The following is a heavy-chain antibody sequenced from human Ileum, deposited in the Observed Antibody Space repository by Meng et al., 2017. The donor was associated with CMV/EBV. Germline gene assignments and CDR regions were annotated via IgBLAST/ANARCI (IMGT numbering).Heavy chain of an antibody. CDR1: NFSTAC. Sequence: NFSTACVNWVRRAPGEGLVWVVLIKSKGSGGTADYAEPVGSRFTISRDDSKNTIYLQMNSLKIEDAAVYCCTHHGGGLLFGTDDYWGQGALVTVSS. CDR2: IKSKGSGGTA. D-gene: IGHD1-26*01. CDR3: THHGGGLLFGTDDY. V-gene: IGHV3-15*07. J-gene: IGHJ4*02.